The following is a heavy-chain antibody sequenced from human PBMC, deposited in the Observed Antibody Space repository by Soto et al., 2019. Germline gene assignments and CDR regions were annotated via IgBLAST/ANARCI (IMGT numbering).Heavy chain of an antibody. CDR2: INPSGGST. J-gene: IGHJ6*02. V-gene: IGHV1-46*01. Sequence: ASVKVSCKXSGYTFTSYYMHWVRQAPGQGLEWMGIINPSGGSTSYAQKFQGRVTMTRDTSTSTVYMELSSLRSEDTAVYYCARDLSSIAAAGTHYGMDVWGQGTTVTVSS. D-gene: IGHD6-13*01. CDR3: ARDLSSIAAAGTHYGMDV. CDR1: GYTFTSYY.